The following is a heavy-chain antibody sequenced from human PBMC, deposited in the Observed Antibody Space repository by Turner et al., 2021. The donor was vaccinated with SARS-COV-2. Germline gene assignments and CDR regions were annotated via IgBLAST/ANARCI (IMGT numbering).Heavy chain of an antibody. CDR3: ARFTPAGGNDY. V-gene: IGHV4-59*01. D-gene: IGHD6-13*01. CDR2: MYASGST. Sequence: QVQLQESGPGLVMPSETLSLTCTVSGGSMISYYWIWIRQPPGKGLDWIAYMYASGSTFYNTSIKSRVTISGDASKKQYTQRVTSVTAADTAGYYCARFTPAGGNDYWGQGTLVTVSS. CDR1: GGSMISYY. J-gene: IGHJ4*02.